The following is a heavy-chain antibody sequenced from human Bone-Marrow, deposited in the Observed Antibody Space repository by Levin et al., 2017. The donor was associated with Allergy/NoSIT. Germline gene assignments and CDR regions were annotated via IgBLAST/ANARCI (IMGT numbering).Heavy chain of an antibody. J-gene: IGHJ6*03. Sequence: PGESLKISCKGSGYRFSSYWIGWVRQMPGKGLEWMGIIYPGDSDTKYNPSFQAQVSISADKSINTAYLQWYSLKASDTAIYYCARGGSGIYYYYSMDVWGKGTTVTVSS. CDR2: IYPGDSDT. CDR1: GYRFSSYW. V-gene: IGHV5-51*01. D-gene: IGHD3-10*01. CDR3: ARGGSGIYYYYSMDV.